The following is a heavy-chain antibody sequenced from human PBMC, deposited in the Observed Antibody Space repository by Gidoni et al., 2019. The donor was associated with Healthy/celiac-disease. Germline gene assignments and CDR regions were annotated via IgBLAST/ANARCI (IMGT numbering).Heavy chain of an antibody. J-gene: IGHJ6*02. CDR3: ARDRRVVPAAMGVYYYYGMDV. D-gene: IGHD2-2*01. V-gene: IGHV3-21*01. CDR1: GFTFSSYS. CDR2: ISSSSSYI. Sequence: EVQLVESGGGMVKPGGSLSLSCAASGFTFSSYSMNWVRQAPGKGLEWVSSISSSSSYIYYADSVKGRFTISRDNAKNSLYLQMNSLRAEDTAVYYCARDRRVVPAAMGVYYYYGMDVWGQGTTVTVSS.